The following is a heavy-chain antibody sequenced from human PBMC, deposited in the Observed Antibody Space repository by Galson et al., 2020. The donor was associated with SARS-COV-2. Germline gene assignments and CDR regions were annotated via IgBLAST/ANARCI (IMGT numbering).Heavy chain of an antibody. Sequence: GESLKISCAASGFTFSSYGMHWVRQAPGKGLEWVAVIWYDGSNKYYADSVKGRFTISRDNSKNTLYLQMNSLRAEDTAVYYCARDYSGSPLDPWGQGTLVTVYS. J-gene: IGHJ5*02. CDR2: IWYDGSNK. CDR1: GFTFSSYG. D-gene: IGHD1-26*01. V-gene: IGHV3-33*01. CDR3: ARDYSGSPLDP.